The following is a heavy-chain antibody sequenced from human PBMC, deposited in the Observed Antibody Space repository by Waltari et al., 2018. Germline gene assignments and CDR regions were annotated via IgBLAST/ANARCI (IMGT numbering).Heavy chain of an antibody. CDR2: IYSGGSST. CDR3: AKGMGQLFLRYFDY. D-gene: IGHD6-13*01. CDR1: GFTFSSYA. J-gene: IGHJ4*02. Sequence: EVQLLESGGGLVQPGGSLRLSCAASGFTFSSYAMSWVRPAPGKGLEWVSVIYSGGSSTYYADSVKGRFTISRDNSKNTLYLQMNSLRAEDTAVYYCAKGMGQLFLRYFDYWGQGTLVTVSS. V-gene: IGHV3-23*03.